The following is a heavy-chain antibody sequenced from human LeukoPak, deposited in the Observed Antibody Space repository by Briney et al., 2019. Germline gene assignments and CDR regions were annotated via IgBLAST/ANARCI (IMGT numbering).Heavy chain of an antibody. Sequence: GASVKVSCKASGYTFTGYYMYWVRQAPGQGLEWMGWINANSGGTNYAQTFQGRVTMTRDTSISTAYMELSRLRSDDTAVYYCTRGLDKYDYWSGYFLAYWGQGTLVTVS. CDR2: INANSGGT. J-gene: IGHJ4*02. D-gene: IGHD3-3*01. V-gene: IGHV1-2*02. CDR3: TRGLDKYDYWSGYFLAY. CDR1: GYTFTGYY.